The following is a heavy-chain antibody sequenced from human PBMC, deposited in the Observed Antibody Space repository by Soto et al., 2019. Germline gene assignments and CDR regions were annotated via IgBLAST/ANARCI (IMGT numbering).Heavy chain of an antibody. CDR2: IIPILGIA. CDR1: GGTFSIYT. J-gene: IGHJ6*03. Sequence: SVKVSCKASGGTFSIYTISWVRQAPGQGLEWMGRIIPILGIANYAQKFQGRVTITADKSTSTAYMELSSLRSEDTAVYYCARLRGYYYYYYMDVWGKGTTVTVSS. CDR3: ARLRGYYYYYYMDV. D-gene: IGHD3-3*01. V-gene: IGHV1-69*02.